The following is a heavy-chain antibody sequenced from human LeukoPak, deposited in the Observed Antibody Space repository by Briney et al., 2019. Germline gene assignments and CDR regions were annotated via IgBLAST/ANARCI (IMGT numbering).Heavy chain of an antibody. D-gene: IGHD5-24*01. CDR2: IIPIFGTA. Sequence: ASVKVSCKASGGTFSSYAISWVRQAPGQGLEWMGGIIPIFGTANYAQKFQGRVTITADESTSTAYVELSSLRSEDTAVYYCARDGGQWLQLVNWFDPWGQGTLVTVSS. V-gene: IGHV1-69*13. CDR3: ARDGGQWLQLVNWFDP. J-gene: IGHJ5*02. CDR1: GGTFSSYA.